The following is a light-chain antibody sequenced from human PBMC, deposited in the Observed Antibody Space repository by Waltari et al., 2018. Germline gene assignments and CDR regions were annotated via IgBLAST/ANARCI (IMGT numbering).Light chain of an antibody. V-gene: IGKV4-1*01. CDR2: WAS. CDR1: QSFLYSSNNKNY. CDR3: QQYYSTLWT. Sequence: DIVMTQSPDSLAVSLGERATINCKSSQSFLYSSNNKNYLAWYQQKPGQPPKLLISWASTRESGVPDRFSGSGSGTDFTLTISSLQAEDVAVYYCQQYYSTLWTFGQGTKVEIK. J-gene: IGKJ1*01.